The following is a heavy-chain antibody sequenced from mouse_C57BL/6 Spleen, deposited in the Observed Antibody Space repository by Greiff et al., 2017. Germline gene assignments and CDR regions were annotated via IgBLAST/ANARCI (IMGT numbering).Heavy chain of an antibody. CDR3: AMDDYYGSSYWYFDV. CDR1: GYTFTSYW. CDR2: IHPSDSDT. Sequence: QVQLKQPGAELVKPGASVKVSCKASGYTFTSYWMHWVKQRPGQGLEWIGRIHPSDSDTNYNQKFKGKATLTVDKSSSTAYMQLSSLTSEDSAVYYCAMDDYYGSSYWYFDVWGTGTTVTVSS. D-gene: IGHD1-1*01. V-gene: IGHV1-74*01. J-gene: IGHJ1*03.